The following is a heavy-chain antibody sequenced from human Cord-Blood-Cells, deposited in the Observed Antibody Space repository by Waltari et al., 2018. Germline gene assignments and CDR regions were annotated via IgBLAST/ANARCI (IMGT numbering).Heavy chain of an antibody. Sequence: QVQLVQSGAEVKKPGSSVKVSCKASGGTFSSYTISWVRQAPGQGLEWMGSISPILGIANYDQQFQGTVPITADKSTSTSYWGLSSLGSEDTAVYYCARYNSYGDYGALYFDLWGRGTLVTVSS. CDR2: ISPILGIA. J-gene: IGHJ2*01. CDR1: GGTFSSYT. V-gene: IGHV1-69*02. CDR3: ARYNSYGDYGALYFDL. D-gene: IGHD4-17*01.